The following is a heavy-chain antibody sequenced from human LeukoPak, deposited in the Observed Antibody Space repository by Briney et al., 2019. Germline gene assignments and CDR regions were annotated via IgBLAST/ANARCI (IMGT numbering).Heavy chain of an antibody. CDR1: GFTFSSFA. D-gene: IGHD5/OR15-5a*01. Sequence: GGSLRLSCAASGFTFSSFAMSWVRQAPGKGLEWVSGISNSGANTYYVDSVKGRFTISRDNSKNTLYLQMNSPRAEDTAVYYCAKVWNVYGQFDCWGQGTLVTVSS. J-gene: IGHJ4*02. CDR2: ISNSGANT. CDR3: AKVWNVYGQFDC. V-gene: IGHV3-23*01.